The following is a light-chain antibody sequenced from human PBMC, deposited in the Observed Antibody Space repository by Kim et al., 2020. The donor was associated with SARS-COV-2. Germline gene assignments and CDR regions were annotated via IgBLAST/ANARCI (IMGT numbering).Light chain of an antibody. Sequence: QSALTQPRSVSGSPGQSVTISCTGTSSDVGGYSYVSWYQQHSGKAPKLMIYDVSKRPSGVPDHFSGSKSGNTASLTISGLQAEDEADYYCCSYAGSYTYVFGTGTKVTVL. J-gene: IGLJ1*01. CDR2: DVS. V-gene: IGLV2-11*01. CDR1: SSDVGGYSY. CDR3: CSYAGSYTYV.